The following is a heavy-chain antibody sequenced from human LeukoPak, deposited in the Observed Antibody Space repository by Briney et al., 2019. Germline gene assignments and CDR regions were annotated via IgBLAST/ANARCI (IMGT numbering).Heavy chain of an antibody. V-gene: IGHV4-4*07. D-gene: IGHD3-22*01. Sequence: SETLSLTCTVSGGSISSYYWSWIRQPAGKGLEWIGRIYTSGSTNYNPSLKSRVTMSVDTSKNQFSLKLSSVTAADTAVYYCARYYYDSSGYYCFRYFDYWGQGTLVTVSS. CDR1: GGSISSYY. CDR3: ARYYYDSSGYYCFRYFDY. J-gene: IGHJ4*02. CDR2: IYTSGST.